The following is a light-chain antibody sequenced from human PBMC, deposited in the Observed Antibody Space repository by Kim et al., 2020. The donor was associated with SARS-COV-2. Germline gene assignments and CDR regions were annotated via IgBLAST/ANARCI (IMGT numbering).Light chain of an antibody. CDR1: QSITTY. CDR2: AAN. J-gene: IGKJ3*01. Sequence: DIQMTQSPSSLSASVGDRVTITCRANQSITTYLNWYQQKPGKAPKLLIYAANSLQSGVPSRFSGSGSGTDFTLTISSLQPEDFATYYCQQSYSFPFPFGPGTKVDIK. V-gene: IGKV1-39*01. CDR3: QQSYSFPFP.